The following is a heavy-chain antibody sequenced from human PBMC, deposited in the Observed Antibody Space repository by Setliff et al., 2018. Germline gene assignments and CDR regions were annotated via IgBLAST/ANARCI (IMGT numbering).Heavy chain of an antibody. Sequence: GGSLRLSCAASGFTFSRYWMSWVRQAPGKGLEWVANIKEDGSDKYYVDSVKGRFTISRDNAKNSLYLQMNSLRAEDTAVYYCARGSSSYDYWGQGTLVTVSS. J-gene: IGHJ4*02. CDR3: ARGSSSYDY. CDR1: GFTFSRYW. CDR2: IKEDGSDK. V-gene: IGHV3-7*01. D-gene: IGHD6-6*01.